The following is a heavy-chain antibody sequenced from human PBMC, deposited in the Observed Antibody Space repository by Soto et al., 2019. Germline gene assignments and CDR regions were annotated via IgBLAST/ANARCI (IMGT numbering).Heavy chain of an antibody. D-gene: IGHD1-26*01. J-gene: IGHJ4*02. CDR3: ARGIFGIVGATNPGYLLDY. CDR1: GFTFSSYA. V-gene: IGHV3-30-3*01. Sequence: PGGSLRLSCAASGFTFSSYAMHWVRQAPGKGLEWVAVISYDGSNKYYADSVKGRFTISRDNSKNTLYLQMNSLRAEDTAVYYCARGIFGIVGATNPGYLLDYWGQGTLVTVSS. CDR2: ISYDGSNK.